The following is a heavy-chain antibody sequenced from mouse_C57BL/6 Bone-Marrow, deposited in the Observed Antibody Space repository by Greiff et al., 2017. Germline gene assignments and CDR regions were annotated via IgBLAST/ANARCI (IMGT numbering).Heavy chain of an antibody. Sequence: DVQPQRSGPELVKPGASVKISCKASGYSFTGYYMNWVKQSPEKSLEWIGEINPSTGGTTYNQKFKAKATLTVDKSSSTAYMQLKSLTSEDSAVYYCAEDDYDWAMDYWGQGTSVTVSS. CDR1: GYSFTGYY. V-gene: IGHV1-42*01. J-gene: IGHJ4*01. CDR3: AEDDYDWAMDY. D-gene: IGHD2-4*01. CDR2: INPSTGGT.